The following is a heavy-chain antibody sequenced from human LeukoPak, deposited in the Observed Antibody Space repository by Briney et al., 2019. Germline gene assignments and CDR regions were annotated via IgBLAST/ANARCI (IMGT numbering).Heavy chain of an antibody. V-gene: IGHV4-4*07. CDR2: IYTGGA. CDR1: GGSISRYY. J-gene: IGHJ4*02. CDR3: AWSPGAHSDY. Sequence: SETLSLTCTVSGGSISRYYWSWIRQPAGKGLEWIGRIYTGGATYNPSLKSRVTMSVDTSKNQFSLKLSSVTAADTAVYYCAWSPGAHSDYWGQGTLVTVSS.